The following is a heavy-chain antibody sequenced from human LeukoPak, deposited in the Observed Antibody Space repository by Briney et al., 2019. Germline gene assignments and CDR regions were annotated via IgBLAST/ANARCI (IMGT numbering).Heavy chain of an antibody. D-gene: IGHD6-13*01. Sequence: GASVKVSCKASGYTFTGYYMHWVGQAPGQGMEWMGWINPNSGGTNYAQKFQGRVTMTRDTSISTAYMELSRLRSDDTAVYYCAREEPYSNSWETGVFDYWGQGTLVTVSS. CDR2: INPNSGGT. J-gene: IGHJ4*02. CDR3: AREEPYSNSWETGVFDY. V-gene: IGHV1-2*02. CDR1: GYTFTGYY.